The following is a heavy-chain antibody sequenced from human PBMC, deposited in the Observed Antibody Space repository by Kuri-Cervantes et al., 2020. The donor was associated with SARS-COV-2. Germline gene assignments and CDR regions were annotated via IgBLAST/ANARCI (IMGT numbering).Heavy chain of an antibody. Sequence: SVKVSCKASGVSFDYRFLHWVRQAPGQAPEWMGWITPFNGNTKYAQKFQDRVTITRDRSMNTAYMELSSLRSEDTAMYYCARSGPGAISREDGALDIWGQGTMVTVSS. CDR3: ARSGPGAISREDGALDI. J-gene: IGHJ3*02. V-gene: IGHV1-45*02. CDR1: GVSFDYRF. CDR2: ITPFNGNT. D-gene: IGHD4/OR15-4a*01.